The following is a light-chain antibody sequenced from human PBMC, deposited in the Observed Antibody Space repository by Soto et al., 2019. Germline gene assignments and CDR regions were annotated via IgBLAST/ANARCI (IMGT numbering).Light chain of an antibody. J-gene: IGKJ1*01. CDR3: QQYYSTPWT. V-gene: IGKV4-1*01. CDR1: QSLLHSSDNRNY. Sequence: EIVMAQFPETLAVSVGERATIKCRSSQSLLHSSDNRNYLTWYQQKPGQPPKLLIYWASTRQSGVPDRFSGSGSGTDFTLTINSLQDEDVAVYYCQQYYSTPWTFGQGTKVDIK. CDR2: WAS.